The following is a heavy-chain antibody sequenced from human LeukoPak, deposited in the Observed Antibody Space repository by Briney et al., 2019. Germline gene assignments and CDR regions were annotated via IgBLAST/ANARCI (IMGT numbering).Heavy chain of an antibody. Sequence: ASVKVSCKASGYTFTSYGISWVRQAPGQGLEWMGWISAYNGNTNYAQKLQGRVTMTTDTSTSTAHMELRSLRSDDTAVYYCARSENVLLWMDVWGQGTTVTVSS. CDR3: ARSENVLLWMDV. V-gene: IGHV1-18*01. J-gene: IGHJ6*02. D-gene: IGHD3-10*01. CDR1: GYTFTSYG. CDR2: ISAYNGNT.